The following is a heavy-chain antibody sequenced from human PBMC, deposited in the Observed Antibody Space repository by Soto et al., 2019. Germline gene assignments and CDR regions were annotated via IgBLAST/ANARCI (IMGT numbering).Heavy chain of an antibody. J-gene: IGHJ6*02. CDR3: ARARRIAAAGKYYYYGMDV. V-gene: IGHV4-34*01. Sequence: PSETLSLTCAVYGGSFSGYYWSWIRQPPGKGLEWIGEINHSGSTNYNPSLKSRVTISVDTSKNQFSLKLSSVTAADTAVYYCARARRIAAAGKYYYYGMDVWGQGTTVT. CDR2: INHSGST. CDR1: GGSFSGYY. D-gene: IGHD6-13*01.